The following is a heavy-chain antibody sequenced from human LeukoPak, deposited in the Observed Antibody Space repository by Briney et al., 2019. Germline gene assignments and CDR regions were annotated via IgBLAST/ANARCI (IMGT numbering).Heavy chain of an antibody. Sequence: SETLSLTCTVSGGSISSYYWNWIRQPPGKGLEWIGYIYYSGSTNYNPSLKSRVTISVDTSKNQFSLKLSSVTAADTAVYYCARVYRTAPGYFDYWGQGTLVTVSS. V-gene: IGHV4-59*01. CDR3: ARVYRTAPGYFDY. CDR2: IYYSGST. J-gene: IGHJ4*02. D-gene: IGHD2-21*02. CDR1: GGSISSYY.